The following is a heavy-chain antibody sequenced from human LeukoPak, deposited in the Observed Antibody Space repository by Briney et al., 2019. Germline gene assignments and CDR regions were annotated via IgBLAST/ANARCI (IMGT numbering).Heavy chain of an antibody. CDR2: IIPILGIA. CDR1: GGTFSSYA. CDR3: ARASYYYGSGYHFDY. J-gene: IGHJ4*02. D-gene: IGHD3-10*01. Sequence: SVKVSCKASGGTFSSYAISWVRQAPGQGLEWMGRIIPILGIANYAQKFQGRVTLTADKSTSTAYMELSSLRSEDTAVYYCARASYYYGSGYHFDYWGQGTLVTVSS. V-gene: IGHV1-69*04.